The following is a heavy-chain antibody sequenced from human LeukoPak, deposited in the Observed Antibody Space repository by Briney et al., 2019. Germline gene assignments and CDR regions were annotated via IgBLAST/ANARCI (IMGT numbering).Heavy chain of an antibody. CDR3: ARDLPRQYQPLELRGYFDK. J-gene: IGHJ4*02. D-gene: IGHD2-2*01. CDR2: FDPEDGET. V-gene: IGHV1-24*01. Sequence: ASVKVSCKVSGYTLTELSMHWVRQAPGKGLEWMGGFDPEDGETIYAQKFQGRVTMTEDTSTDTAYMELSSLRSEDTAVYYCARDLPRQYQPLELRGYFDKWGQGTLVTVSS. CDR1: GYTLTELS.